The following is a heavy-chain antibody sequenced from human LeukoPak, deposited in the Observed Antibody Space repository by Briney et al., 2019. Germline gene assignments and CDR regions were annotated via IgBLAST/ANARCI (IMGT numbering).Heavy chain of an antibody. D-gene: IGHD6-19*01. Sequence: GGTLRLSCGASGFTFKIYGMNWVRQAPGKGLEWVSGIGGSGDRTYYADSVKGRFTISRDNFKNTMYLQMSSLRDEDTAVYYCAKDRNIAVTGRRGGYFDYWGQGTLVTVSS. CDR2: IGGSGDRT. V-gene: IGHV3-23*01. CDR1: GFTFKIYG. CDR3: AKDRNIAVTGRRGGYFDY. J-gene: IGHJ4*02.